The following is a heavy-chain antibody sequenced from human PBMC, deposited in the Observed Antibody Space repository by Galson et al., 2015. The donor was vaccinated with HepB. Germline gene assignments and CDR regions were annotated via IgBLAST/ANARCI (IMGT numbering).Heavy chain of an antibody. CDR2: ISSSSSYI. CDR1: GFTFSSYS. Sequence: SLRLSCAASGFTFSSYSMNWVRQAPGKGLEWVSSISSSSSYIYYADSVKGRFTISRDNAKNSLYLQWSSLKASDTAMYYCARRAVAATPWWYFDLWGRGTLVTVSS. J-gene: IGHJ2*01. D-gene: IGHD2-15*01. V-gene: IGHV3-21*04. CDR3: ARRAVAATPWWYFDL.